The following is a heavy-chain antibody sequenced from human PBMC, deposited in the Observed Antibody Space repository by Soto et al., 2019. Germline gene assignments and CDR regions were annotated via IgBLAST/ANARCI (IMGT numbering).Heavy chain of an antibody. Sequence: SGPTLVNPTQTLTLTCTFSGFSLSTSGVGVGWIRQPPAKALEWLGIIFWDDDERYRPSLKRRVSITKDTSKNQLVLTMTNMDPVDTATYYCAHLAWKEMWPRAPVVNWGQGTPVTVSS. D-gene: IGHD1-1*01. CDR1: GFSLSTSGVG. J-gene: IGHJ4*02. CDR3: AHLAWKEMWPRAPVVN. V-gene: IGHV2-5*02. CDR2: IFWDDDE.